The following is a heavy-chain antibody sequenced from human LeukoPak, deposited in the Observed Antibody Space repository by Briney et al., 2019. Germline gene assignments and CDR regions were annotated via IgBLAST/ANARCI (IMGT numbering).Heavy chain of an antibody. V-gene: IGHV3-23*01. J-gene: IGHJ4*02. CDR3: AKDDAWLQYND. CDR1: GFTFSRHG. CDR2: ISPSGDIK. Sequence: GGTLRLPCVASGFTFSRHGMNGVRQAPGKGLEWVSGISPSGDIKYYVDSVKGRFTVSRDNSKNTLYLQINSLRDEDTAVYYCAKDDAWLQYNDWGQGTLVTVSS. D-gene: IGHD5-24*01.